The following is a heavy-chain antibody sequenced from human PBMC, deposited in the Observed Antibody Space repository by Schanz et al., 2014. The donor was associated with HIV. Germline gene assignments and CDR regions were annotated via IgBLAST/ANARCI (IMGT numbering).Heavy chain of an antibody. Sequence: EVQLLESGGGLVQPGGSLRLSCEASGFTFSNYAMSWVRQAPGKGLEWVSGISDTGVRTNYADSVKGRLTISRDNSKNTLYLQMNSLRAEDTAVYYCAKDRITGTTGVPYYYYGMDVWGQGTTVTVSS. V-gene: IGHV3-23*01. J-gene: IGHJ6*02. CDR2: ISDTGVRT. CDR1: GFTFSNYA. D-gene: IGHD1-7*01. CDR3: AKDRITGTTGVPYYYYGMDV.